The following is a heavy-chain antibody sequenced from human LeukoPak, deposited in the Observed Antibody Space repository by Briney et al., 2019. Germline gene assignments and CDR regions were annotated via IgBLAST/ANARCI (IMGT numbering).Heavy chain of an antibody. Sequence: GGSLRLSCAVSGFTFSSYEMNWVRQAPGKGLEWVSFISSSGSTIYYADSVKGRFTISRDNAKNSVYLQMASLRAEDTALYYCAKDATAVPGTVYMDVWGKGTTVTISS. CDR1: GFTFSSYE. CDR2: ISSSGSTI. D-gene: IGHD6-13*01. J-gene: IGHJ6*03. CDR3: AKDATAVPGTVYMDV. V-gene: IGHV3-48*03.